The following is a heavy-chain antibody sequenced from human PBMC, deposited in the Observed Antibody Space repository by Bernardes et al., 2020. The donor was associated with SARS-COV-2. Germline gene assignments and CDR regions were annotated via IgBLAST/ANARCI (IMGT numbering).Heavy chain of an antibody. CDR3: VRDRALGAAGNFDW. CDR2: ISYDGNNK. V-gene: IGHV3-30-3*01. CDR1: GFTFSNYP. D-gene: IGHD7-27*01. J-gene: IGHJ4*02. Sequence: GGSLRLSCSTSGFTFSNYPMDWVRQAPGKGLEWVAVISYDGNNKNYADPVQGRFTISRDNFMKTLYLQMNDLRYEDTAVYYCVRDRALGAAGNFDWWGQGTLVTGSS.